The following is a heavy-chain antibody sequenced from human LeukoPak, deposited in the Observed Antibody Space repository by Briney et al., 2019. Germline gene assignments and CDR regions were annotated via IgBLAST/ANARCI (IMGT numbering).Heavy chain of an antibody. CDR3: ASARWDF. CDR2: IYYSGST. CDR1: GGSISSSSYY. D-gene: IGHD4-23*01. V-gene: IGHV4-39*07. Sequence: PSETLSLTCTVSGGSISSSSYYWGWIRQPPGKGLGWIGSIYYSGSTYYNPSLKSRVTISVDTSKNQFSLKLSSVTAADTAVYYCASARWDFWGQGTLVTVSS. J-gene: IGHJ4*02.